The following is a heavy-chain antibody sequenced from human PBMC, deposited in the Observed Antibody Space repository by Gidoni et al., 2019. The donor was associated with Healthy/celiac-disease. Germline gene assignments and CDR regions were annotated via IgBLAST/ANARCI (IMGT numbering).Heavy chain of an antibody. Sequence: QVTLKESGPVLVKPTETLTLTCTVSGFSLSNARMGVSCIRQPPGKALEWLAHIFSNDEKSYSTSLKSRLTISKDTSKSQVVLTMTNMDPVDTATDYCARARYDFWSGYYPAAPYYFDYWGQGTLVTVSS. CDR2: IFSNDEK. CDR1: GFSLSNARMG. D-gene: IGHD3-3*01. V-gene: IGHV2-26*01. CDR3: ARARYDFWSGYYPAAPYYFDY. J-gene: IGHJ4*02.